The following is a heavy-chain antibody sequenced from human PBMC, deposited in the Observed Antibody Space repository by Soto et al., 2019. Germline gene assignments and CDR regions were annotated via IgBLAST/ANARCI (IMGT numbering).Heavy chain of an antibody. D-gene: IGHD2-21*02. CDR2: IYFTGAT. J-gene: IGHJ4*02. V-gene: IGHV4-31*03. CDR3: ASIPRRGYSYGIDY. CDR1: GGSISSGTSY. Sequence: QMQLQEPGPGLVKPSQTLSLTCNVSGGSISSGTSYWTWIRQHPGQGLEWIGHIYFTGATSSNPSLRSRLTMSVDTSKNQFSLKLTSVTAADTATYYCASIPRRGYSYGIDYWGQGTLVTVSS.